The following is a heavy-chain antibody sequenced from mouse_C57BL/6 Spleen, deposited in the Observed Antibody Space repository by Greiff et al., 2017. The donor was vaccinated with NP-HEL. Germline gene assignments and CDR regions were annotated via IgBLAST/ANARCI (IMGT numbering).Heavy chain of an antibody. Sequence: EVQRVESGGGLVKPGGSLKLSCAASGFTFSDYGMHWVRQAPEKGLEWVAYISSGSSTIYYADTVKGRFTVSRDNAKNTLFLQMTSLRSEDTAMYYCAKGDYDDYAMDYWGQGTSVTVSS. CDR2: ISSGSSTI. V-gene: IGHV5-17*01. J-gene: IGHJ4*01. CDR1: GFTFSDYG. CDR3: AKGDYDDYAMDY. D-gene: IGHD2-4*01.